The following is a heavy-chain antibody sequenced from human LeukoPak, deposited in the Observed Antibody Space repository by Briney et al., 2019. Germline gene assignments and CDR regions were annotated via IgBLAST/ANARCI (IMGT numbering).Heavy chain of an antibody. CDR3: ARDRGSDDPIDY. CDR1: GFTFNKYG. V-gene: IGHV3-33*01. J-gene: IGHJ4*02. Sequence: GGSLRLSCAASGFTFNKYGMHWVRQAPGKGLEWVAVIWHDGRNKYYADSVKGRFTISRDNPKNMLYLQMNSLRAEDTGVYYCARDRGSDDPIDYWGQGTLVTVSS. D-gene: IGHD2-15*01. CDR2: IWHDGRNK.